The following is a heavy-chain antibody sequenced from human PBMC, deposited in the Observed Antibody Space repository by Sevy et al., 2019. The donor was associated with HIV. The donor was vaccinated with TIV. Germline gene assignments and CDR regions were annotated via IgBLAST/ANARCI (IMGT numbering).Heavy chain of an antibody. CDR1: GGSFSGYY. J-gene: IGHJ1*01. CDR3: ARGHTNYYDSSGYQGIYFQH. D-gene: IGHD3-22*01. Sequence: SETLSLTCAVYGGSFSGYYWSWIRQPPGKGLEWIGEINHSGSTNYNPSLKSRVTISVDTSKNQFSLKLSSVTAADTAMYYCARGHTNYYDSSGYQGIYFQHWGQGTLVTVSS. V-gene: IGHV4-34*01. CDR2: INHSGST.